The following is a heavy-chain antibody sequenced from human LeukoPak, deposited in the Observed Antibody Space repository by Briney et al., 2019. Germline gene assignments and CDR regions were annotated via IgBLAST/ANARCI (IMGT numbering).Heavy chain of an antibody. V-gene: IGHV3-23*01. J-gene: IGHJ3*02. CDR1: GFTFSSYA. D-gene: IGHD3-10*01. CDR3: AXGXTMXRGPKGAFDI. CDR2: ISGSGGST. Sequence: GGSLRLSCAASGFTFSSYAMSWVRQAPGKGLEWVSAISGSGGSTYYADSVKGRFTISRDNSKNTLYLQMNSLRAEDTAVYYCAXGXTMXRGPKGAFDIWGQGTMVTVSS.